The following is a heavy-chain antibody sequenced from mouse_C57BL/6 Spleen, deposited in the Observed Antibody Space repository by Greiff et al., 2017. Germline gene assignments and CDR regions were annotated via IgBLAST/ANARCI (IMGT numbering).Heavy chain of an antibody. CDR3: ARNLITTVVNDY. J-gene: IGHJ2*01. V-gene: IGHV1-55*01. CDR2: IYPGSGST. D-gene: IGHD1-1*01. CDR1: GYTFTSYW. Sequence: VQLQQPGAELVKPGASVKMSCKASGYTFTSYWITWVKQRPGQGLEWIGDIYPGSGSTNYNEKFKSKATLTVDTSSSTAYMQLSSLTSEDSAVYYCARNLITTVVNDYWGQGTTLTVSS.